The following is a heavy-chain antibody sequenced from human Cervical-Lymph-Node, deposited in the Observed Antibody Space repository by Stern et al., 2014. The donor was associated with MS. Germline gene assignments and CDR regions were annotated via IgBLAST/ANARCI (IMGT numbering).Heavy chain of an antibody. Sequence: MQLVESGGGVVQPGRSLRLSCAASGFTFSSYAMHWVRQAPGQGLEWVAVISYDGSNKYYADSVKGRFTISRDNSKNTLYLQMNSLRAEDTAVYYCARDLLTYYDFWSGQNPFDYWGQGTLVTVSS. CDR2: ISYDGSNK. CDR3: ARDLLTYYDFWSGQNPFDY. D-gene: IGHD3-3*01. J-gene: IGHJ4*02. V-gene: IGHV3-30-3*01. CDR1: GFTFSSYA.